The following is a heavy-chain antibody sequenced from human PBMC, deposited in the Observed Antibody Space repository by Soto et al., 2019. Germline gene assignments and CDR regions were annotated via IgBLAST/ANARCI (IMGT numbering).Heavy chain of an antibody. CDR1: GFISSDSA. V-gene: IGHV3-73*01. CDR2: IRSRGNSYAT. J-gene: IGHJ3*01. Sequence: EVQLVESGGGLVQPGGSLKLSCAASGFISSDSAIHWVRQASGKGVEWVGRIRSRGNSYATAYAASVKGRFTISRDDSTSTAYLQMNSLKPEDTAVYYCTRLYSGCLDVWGQGTMVTVSS. CDR3: TRLYSGCLDV. D-gene: IGHD1-26*01.